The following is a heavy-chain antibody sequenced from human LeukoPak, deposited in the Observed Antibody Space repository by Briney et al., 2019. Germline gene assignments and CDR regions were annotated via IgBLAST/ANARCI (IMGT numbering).Heavy chain of an antibody. D-gene: IGHD3-10*01. CDR2: ISGSGGST. V-gene: IGHV3-23*01. CDR1: GFIFSSYA. J-gene: IGHJ3*02. CDR3: AREGTMVRDAFDI. Sequence: GGSLTLSCAASGFIFSSYAMSWVRPAPGRGLEWVSAISGSGGSTYYADSVKGRFTISRDNSKNTLYLQMNSLRAEDTAGYYCAREGTMVRDAFDIWGQGTMVTVSS.